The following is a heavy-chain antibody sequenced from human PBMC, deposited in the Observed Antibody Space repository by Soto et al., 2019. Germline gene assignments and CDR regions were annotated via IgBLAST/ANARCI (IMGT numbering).Heavy chain of an antibody. CDR2: IIPIFGTA. Sequence: SVKVSCKASGGTFSSYAISWVRQAPGQGLEWMGGIIPIFGTANYAQKFQGRVTITADESTSTAYMELSSLRSEDTAVYYCARDDGSYGSDYFDYWGQGTLVTVSS. J-gene: IGHJ4*02. CDR1: GGTFSSYA. CDR3: ARDDGSYGSDYFDY. D-gene: IGHD1-26*01. V-gene: IGHV1-69*13.